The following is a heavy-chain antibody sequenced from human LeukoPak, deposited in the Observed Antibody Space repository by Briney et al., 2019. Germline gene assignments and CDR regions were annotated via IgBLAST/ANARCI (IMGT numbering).Heavy chain of an antibody. Sequence: SETLSLTCTVSGGSISTNNYLGGWIRQPPGKGLEWIGNIYKSVTTHYNPPLKSRVTISVDTSKNQFALKLSSVTAADTAVYYCARRTAVAGGWFDLWGEGTLVTVSS. V-gene: IGHV4-39*01. J-gene: IGHJ5*02. CDR3: ARRTAVAGGWFDL. D-gene: IGHD2-15*01. CDR1: GGSISTNNYL. CDR2: IYKSVTT.